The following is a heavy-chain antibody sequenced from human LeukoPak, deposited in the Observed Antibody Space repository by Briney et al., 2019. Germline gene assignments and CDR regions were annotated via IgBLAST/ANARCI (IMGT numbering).Heavy chain of an antibody. D-gene: IGHD5-12*01. CDR1: GFTFSRNA. CDR2: ISSSGGTT. CDR3: ARDRHRYRGSNGDGDAFDI. V-gene: IGHV3-23*01. J-gene: IGHJ3*02. Sequence: GGSLRLSCTASGFTFSRNAMNWVRQAPGKGLEWVSLISSSGGTTYYADSVKGRFTISRDNSRSTLYLQMNSLRAEDTAVYFCARDRHRYRGSNGDGDAFDIWGQGTKVTVSS.